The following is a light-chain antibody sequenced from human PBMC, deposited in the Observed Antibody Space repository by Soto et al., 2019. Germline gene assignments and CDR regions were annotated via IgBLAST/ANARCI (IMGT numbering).Light chain of an antibody. V-gene: IGLV3-21*04. CDR2: SDT. CDR3: PVWDSGSAHVV. Sequence: SYELTQPPSVSVAPGKTASISCGGNNIGSKGVHWYQQKPGQAPVLVIYSDTDLPPVIPERFSGSNSANLATLTISRVEAGDDAGHYWPVWDSGSAHVVFGGGTQLTVL. J-gene: IGLJ2*01. CDR1: NIGSKG.